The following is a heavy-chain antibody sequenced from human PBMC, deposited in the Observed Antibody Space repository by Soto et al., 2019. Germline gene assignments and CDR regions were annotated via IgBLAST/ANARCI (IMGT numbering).Heavy chain of an antibody. J-gene: IGHJ6*02. CDR2: IIPIFGTA. CDR3: ARGAGVVVAATTYYYYYGMDV. D-gene: IGHD2-15*01. CDR1: GGTFSSYA. Sequence: SVKVSCKASGGTFSSYAISWVRQAPGQGLEWMGGIIPIFGTANYAQKFQGRVTITADESTSTAYMELSSLRSEDTAVYYCARGAGVVVAATTYYYYYGMDVWGQGTTVTVSS. V-gene: IGHV1-69*13.